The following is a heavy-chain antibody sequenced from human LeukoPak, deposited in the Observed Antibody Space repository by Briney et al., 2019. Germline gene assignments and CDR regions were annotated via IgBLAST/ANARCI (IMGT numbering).Heavy chain of an antibody. D-gene: IGHD6-13*01. Sequence: GGSLRLSCAASGFTFSSYAMSWVRQAPGKGLEWVSAISGSGGSTNYADSVKGRFTISRDNSKNTLYLQMNSLRAEDTAVYYCAKAIAASPRPSWFDPWGQGTLVTVSS. CDR1: GFTFSSYA. CDR2: ISGSGGST. V-gene: IGHV3-23*01. CDR3: AKAIAASPRPSWFDP. J-gene: IGHJ5*02.